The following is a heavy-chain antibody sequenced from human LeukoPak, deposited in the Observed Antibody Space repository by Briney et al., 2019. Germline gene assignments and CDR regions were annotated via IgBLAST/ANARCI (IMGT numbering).Heavy chain of an antibody. Sequence: PGGSLRLSCAASGFSFDGYSMHWVRQAPGKGLEWVFLINRDSSSTFYADSVKGRFTISRDNSRNTLYLQMNRLRTEDTAFYYCVKEVLYSSWVSFDSWGQGTLVTVSS. V-gene: IGHV3-43*01. CDR3: VKEVLYSSWVSFDS. CDR2: INRDSSST. D-gene: IGHD5-12*01. J-gene: IGHJ4*02. CDR1: GFSFDGYS.